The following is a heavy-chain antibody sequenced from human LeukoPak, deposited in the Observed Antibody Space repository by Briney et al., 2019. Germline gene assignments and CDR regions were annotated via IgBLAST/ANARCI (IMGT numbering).Heavy chain of an antibody. J-gene: IGHJ5*02. D-gene: IGHD3-10*01. Sequence: KPSETLSLTCTVSGGPISSYYWSWIRQPPGKGLEWISFIYTGDTINYNPSLQSRVTIFLDTSKNQLSLKLNSVPAADTAIYYCARVRTPYYGSRTQAWFDPWGQGTLVTVSS. CDR2: IYTGDTI. CDR3: ARVRTPYYGSRTQAWFDP. CDR1: GGPISSYY. V-gene: IGHV4-4*08.